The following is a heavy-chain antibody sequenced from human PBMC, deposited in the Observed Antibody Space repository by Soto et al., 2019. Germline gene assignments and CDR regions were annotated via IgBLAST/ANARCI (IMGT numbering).Heavy chain of an antibody. Sequence: QVQLQQWGAGLLKPSETLSLTCAVYGGSFSGYYWCWLRQPPGKGLEWIGEINHSGSTNYNPSLKSRVTISVDTSKNQFSLKLSSVTAADTAVYYCAREYEDDAFDIWGQGTMVTVSS. CDR2: INHSGST. D-gene: IGHD2-2*01. J-gene: IGHJ3*02. CDR3: AREYEDDAFDI. CDR1: GGSFSGYY. V-gene: IGHV4-34*01.